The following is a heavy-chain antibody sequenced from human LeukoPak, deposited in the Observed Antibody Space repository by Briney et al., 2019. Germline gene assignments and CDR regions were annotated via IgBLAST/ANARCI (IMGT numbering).Heavy chain of an antibody. CDR1: GFPFSSYS. Sequence: GGSLRLSCAASGFPFSSYSMNWVRQAPGKGLEWVSYISNSASTIYYAGSVTGRFTISRDNAKNSLYLQMNSLRDEDTAVYYCARDPVATSRFDYWGQGTLVTVSS. V-gene: IGHV3-48*02. J-gene: IGHJ4*02. D-gene: IGHD5-12*01. CDR2: ISNSASTI. CDR3: ARDPVATSRFDY.